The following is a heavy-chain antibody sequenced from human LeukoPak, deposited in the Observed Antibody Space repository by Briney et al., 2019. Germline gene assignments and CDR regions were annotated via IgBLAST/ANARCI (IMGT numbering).Heavy chain of an antibody. V-gene: IGHV7-4-1*02. CDR3: ARSYYHFWSDYQYPGDY. Sequence: ASVKVSCKASGYIFTSYIMNWVRQAPGQGLEWMGWINTNTGNPTYAQGFTGRFVFSLDTSVSTACLQISSLKAEDTAVYYCARSYYHFWSDYQYPGDYWGQGTLVTVSS. J-gene: IGHJ4*02. CDR2: INTNTGNP. D-gene: IGHD3-3*01. CDR1: GYIFTSYI.